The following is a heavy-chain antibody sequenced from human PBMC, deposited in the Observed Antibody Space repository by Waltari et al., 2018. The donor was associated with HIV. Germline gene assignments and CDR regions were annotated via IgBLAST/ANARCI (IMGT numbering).Heavy chain of an antibody. Sequence: QLQLQESGPGLVKPSETLSLTCTVSGGSISSRSYYWGWLRPPPGKGLEWIGSIYYSGSTYYNPSLKSRVTISVDTSKNQFSLKLSSVTAADTAVHYCARVQTGVDTAMVNRYFDLWGRGTLVTVSS. CDR2: IYYSGST. D-gene: IGHD5-18*01. CDR3: ARVQTGVDTAMVNRYFDL. J-gene: IGHJ2*01. V-gene: IGHV4-39*01. CDR1: GGSISSRSYY.